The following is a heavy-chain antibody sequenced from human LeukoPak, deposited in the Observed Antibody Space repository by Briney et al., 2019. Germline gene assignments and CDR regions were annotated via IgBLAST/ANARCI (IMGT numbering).Heavy chain of an antibody. CDR2: IYPRDGST. CDR1: GYTFTSNY. V-gene: IGHV1-46*01. J-gene: IGHJ6*02. Sequence: ASVKVSCKASGYTFTSNYIHWVRQAPGQGLEWMGMIYPRDGSTSYAQKFQGRVTITADESTSTAYMELSSLRSEDTAVYYCARVGCSGGSCYSNYYYYYGMDVWGQGTTVTVSS. CDR3: ARVGCSGGSCYSNYYYYYGMDV. D-gene: IGHD2-15*01.